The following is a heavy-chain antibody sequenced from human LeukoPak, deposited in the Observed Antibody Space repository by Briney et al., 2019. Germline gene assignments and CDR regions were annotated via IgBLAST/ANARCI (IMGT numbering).Heavy chain of an antibody. D-gene: IGHD6-13*01. V-gene: IGHV3-30-3*01. Sequence: GGSLRLSCTASGFTFGDYAMSWFRQAPGKGLEWVAVISYDGSNKYYADSVKGRFTISRDNSKNTLYLQMNSLRAEDTAVYYCARDPAIAAASTRCFQHWGQGTLVTVSS. CDR1: GFTFGDYA. CDR2: ISYDGSNK. J-gene: IGHJ1*01. CDR3: ARDPAIAAASTRCFQH.